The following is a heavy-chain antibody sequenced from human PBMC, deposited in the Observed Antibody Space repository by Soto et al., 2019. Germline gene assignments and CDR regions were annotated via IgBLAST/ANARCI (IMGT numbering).Heavy chain of an antibody. CDR3: ARDPTRTTVTYYYYYGMDV. J-gene: IGHJ6*02. D-gene: IGHD4-4*01. CDR2: IWYDGSNK. CDR1: GFTFSSYG. V-gene: IGHV3-33*01. Sequence: WGSLRLSCAASGFTFSSYGMHWVRQAPGKGLEWVAVIWYDGSNKYYADSVKGRFTISRDNSKNTLYLQMNSLRAEDTAVYYCARDPTRTTVTYYYYYGMDVWGQGTTVTVSS.